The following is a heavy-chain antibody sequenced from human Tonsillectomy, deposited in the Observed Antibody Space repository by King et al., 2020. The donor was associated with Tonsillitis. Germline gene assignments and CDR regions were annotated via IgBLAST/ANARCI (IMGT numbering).Heavy chain of an antibody. CDR2: IYTTGNT. V-gene: IGHV4-61*02. CDR3: ARSGYSSGYQDF. Sequence: QLQESGPGLVKPSQTLSLTCTVSGASISGGSYYWSWIRQPAGKGLEWIGRIYTTGNTNYNPSLQSRVTMSVDTSKNQFSLMLNSVTAADTAVYYCARSGYSSGYQDFWGQGTLVTVSS. D-gene: IGHD6-19*01. J-gene: IGHJ4*02. CDR1: GASISGGSYY.